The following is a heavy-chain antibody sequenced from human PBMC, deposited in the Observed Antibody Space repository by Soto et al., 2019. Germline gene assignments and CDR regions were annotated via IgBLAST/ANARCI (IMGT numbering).Heavy chain of an antibody. Sequence: PGESLKISCKASGYSFSSYWIGWVRQMPGKGLEWMGIIYPGDSEIRFSPSFQGQVTLSADKSTSTAYLQWNSLKASDTAIYYCVRSDNGGWYIFEYWAQGIPVTVSS. CDR2: IYPGDSEI. V-gene: IGHV5-51*01. D-gene: IGHD6-19*01. CDR1: GYSFSSYW. J-gene: IGHJ4*02. CDR3: VRSDNGGWYIFEY.